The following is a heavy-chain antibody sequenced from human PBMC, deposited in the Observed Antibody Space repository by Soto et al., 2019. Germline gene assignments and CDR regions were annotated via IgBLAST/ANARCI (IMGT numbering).Heavy chain of an antibody. V-gene: IGHV1-3*01. J-gene: IGHJ5*02. CDR3: ARGIATGQLDP. CDR1: GYTFTRYT. Sequence: ASVKVSCKASGYTFTRYTMNWVRQAPGQRLEWMGWINPDNGNTKSSQKFQDRVIITRDTSASTAYMDLSSLRSEDTTVYYCARGIATGQLDPWGQGTLVTVSS. D-gene: IGHD2-15*01. CDR2: INPDNGNT.